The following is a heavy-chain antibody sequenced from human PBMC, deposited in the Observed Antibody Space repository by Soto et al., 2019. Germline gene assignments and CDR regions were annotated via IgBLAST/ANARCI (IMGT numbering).Heavy chain of an antibody. CDR1: GGSISSDDYY. J-gene: IGHJ4*02. CDR3: ARDRSTSTDYFDY. Sequence: PSETLCVTCTFSGGSISSDDYYWTCIRQPPGKGLEWIGYIYYSGSTYYNPSLKSRLTISLDTSKNQFSLKLSSVSAADTAVYYCARDRSTSTDYFDYWGQGTMVTVSS. CDR2: IYYSGST. V-gene: IGHV4-30-4*01. D-gene: IGHD6-6*01.